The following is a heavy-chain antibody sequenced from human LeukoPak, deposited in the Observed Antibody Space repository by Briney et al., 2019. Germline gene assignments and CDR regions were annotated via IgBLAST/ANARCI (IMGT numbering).Heavy chain of an antibody. CDR1: GGSFSGYY. CDR3: ARGYSSGSLFDY. V-gene: IGHV4-34*01. J-gene: IGHJ4*02. CDR2: INHSGST. D-gene: IGHD6-19*01. Sequence: SKTLSLTCTVYGGSFSGYYWSWIRQPPGKGLEWIGEINHSGSTNYNPSLKSRVTISVDTSKNQFSLKLSSVTAADTAVYYCARGYSSGSLFDYWGQGTLVTVSS.